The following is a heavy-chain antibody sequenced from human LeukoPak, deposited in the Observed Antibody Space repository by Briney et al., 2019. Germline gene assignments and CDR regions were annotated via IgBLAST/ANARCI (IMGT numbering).Heavy chain of an antibody. V-gene: IGHV3-30*18. CDR1: GFTFSSYG. CDR3: AKDFLGSSRAFDI. J-gene: IGHJ3*02. Sequence: GGSLRLSSAASGFTFSSYGMHWVRQAPGKGLEGVAVISYDGSNKYFADSVKGRFTISRDNSKNTLYLQMNSLRAEDTAVYYCAKDFLGSSRAFDIWGQGTMVTVSS. CDR2: ISYDGSNK. D-gene: IGHD2-2*01.